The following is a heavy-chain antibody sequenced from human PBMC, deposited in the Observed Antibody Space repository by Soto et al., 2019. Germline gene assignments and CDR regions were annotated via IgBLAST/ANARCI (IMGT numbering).Heavy chain of an antibody. Sequence: NPSETLSLTCTVSGGSISSGGYYWSWIRQHPGKGLEWIGYIYYSGSTYYNPSLKSRVTISVDTSKNQFSLKLSSVTAADTAVYYCARDNTQQLASSNWFDPWGQGTLVTVSS. J-gene: IGHJ5*02. V-gene: IGHV4-31*03. D-gene: IGHD6-13*01. CDR3: ARDNTQQLASSNWFDP. CDR1: GGSISSGGYY. CDR2: IYYSGST.